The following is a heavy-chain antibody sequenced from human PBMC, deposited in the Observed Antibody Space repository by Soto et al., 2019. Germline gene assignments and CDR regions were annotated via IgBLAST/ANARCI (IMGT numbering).Heavy chain of an antibody. CDR2: INPGTTTR. Sequence: EVQVVESGGGLVQPGGSRRLSCAVSGLTFSTYNFNWVRQAPGKGLEWISFINPGTTTRHYADSVKGRFTISRDNAKNSLYLQMNSLTDADTAVYYCVRAWGASSYGYVYWGQGTLVTVSS. D-gene: IGHD5-18*01. CDR1: GLTFSTYN. CDR3: VRAWGASSYGYVY. V-gene: IGHV3-48*02. J-gene: IGHJ4*02.